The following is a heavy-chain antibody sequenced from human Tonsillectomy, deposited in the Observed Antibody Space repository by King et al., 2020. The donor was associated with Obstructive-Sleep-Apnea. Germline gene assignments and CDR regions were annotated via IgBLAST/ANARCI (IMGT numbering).Heavy chain of an antibody. CDR3: TTYDILTGYDSFDY. J-gene: IGHJ4*02. D-gene: IGHD3-9*01. Sequence: VQLVESGGGLVKPGGSLRLSCAASGFTFSNAWMSWVRQAPGKGPEWVGRIKSKTDGGTTDYAAPVKGRFTISRDDSKNTRYLQMNSLKTEDTAVYYCTTYDILTGYDSFDYWGQGTLVTVSS. CDR1: GFTFSNAW. V-gene: IGHV3-15*01. CDR2: IKSKTDGGTT.